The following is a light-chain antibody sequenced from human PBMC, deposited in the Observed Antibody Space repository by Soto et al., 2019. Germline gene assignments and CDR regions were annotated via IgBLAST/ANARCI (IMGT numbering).Light chain of an antibody. J-gene: IGKJ4*01. CDR2: GAS. Sequence: EILLTQSPGTLSLSPGERATLSCRASQSVSSSYLAWYQQKPGQAPRLLIYGASGRATGIPDRFSGSGSGTDFTLTISRLEPEDFVVYYCQQYDSSPLTFGGGTKVDNK. CDR3: QQYDSSPLT. V-gene: IGKV3-20*01. CDR1: QSVSSSY.